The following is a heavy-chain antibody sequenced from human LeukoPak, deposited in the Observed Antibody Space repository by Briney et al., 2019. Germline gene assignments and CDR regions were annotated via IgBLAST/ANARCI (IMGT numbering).Heavy chain of an antibody. CDR2: IWSDSTNR. J-gene: IGHJ4*01. CDR3: ARDAQRGFDYSNSLKN. CDR1: GFIFSHHG. D-gene: IGHD4-11*01. Sequence: GGSLRLSCAASGFIFSHHGMHWVRQAPGKGLEWVAVIWSDSTNRFYADPVKGRFTISRDNSQNTVFLQMNSLRAKDTAIYYCARDAQRGFDYSNSLKNWGHGTLVTVSS. V-gene: IGHV3-33*01.